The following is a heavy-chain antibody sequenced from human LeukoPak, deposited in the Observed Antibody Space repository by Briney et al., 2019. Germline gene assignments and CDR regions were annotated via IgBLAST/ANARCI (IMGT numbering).Heavy chain of an antibody. CDR3: AELGITMIGGV. CDR2: ITSSSSYI. Sequence: PGGSLRLSCAASGFTFSSYTMNWVRQAPGKGPEWVSSITSSSSYIYYADSVKGRFTISRDSTKNSLYLQMNSLRAEDTAVYYCAELGITMIGGVWGKGTTVTISS. D-gene: IGHD3-10*02. V-gene: IGHV3-21*01. J-gene: IGHJ6*04. CDR1: GFTFSSYT.